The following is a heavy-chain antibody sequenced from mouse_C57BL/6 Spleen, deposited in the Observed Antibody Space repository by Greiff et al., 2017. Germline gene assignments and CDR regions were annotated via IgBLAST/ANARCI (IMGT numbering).Heavy chain of an antibody. CDR2: IDPSDSET. D-gene: IGHD1-3*01. CDR1: GYTFTSYW. J-gene: IGHJ4*01. Sequence: QVQLQQPGAELVRPGSSVKLSCKASGYTFTSYWMHWVKQRPIQGLEWIGNIDPSDSETHYNQKFKDKATLTVDKSSSTAYMQLSIRTSEDSEVYYCARETNRYAMDYWGQGTSVTVSS. V-gene: IGHV1-52*01. CDR3: ARETNRYAMDY.